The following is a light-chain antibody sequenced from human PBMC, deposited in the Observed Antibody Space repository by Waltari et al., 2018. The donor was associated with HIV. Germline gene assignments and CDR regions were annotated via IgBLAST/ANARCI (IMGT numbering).Light chain of an antibody. CDR3: TAWDSSLNGWV. CDR2: RNN. CDR1: RNNICYHV. Sequence: QAGLTQPPSTSTGLGQTATLPRRGARNNICYHVVAWVQHRQGRPPKLLSHRNNNRPSGISDRFSAFRSGDTAFLTISGLQSEDEADYFCTAWDSSLNGWVFGGGTHLTLL. V-gene: IGLV10-54*04. J-gene: IGLJ3*02.